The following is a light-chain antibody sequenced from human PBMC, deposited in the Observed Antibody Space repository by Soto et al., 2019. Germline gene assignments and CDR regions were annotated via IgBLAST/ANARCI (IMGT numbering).Light chain of an antibody. CDR2: GAS. Sequence: ETVMTQSLDTLSASPVESATLSYRARQDVSHSLARFHHKPSQSPRLVLYGASKRATSIPARFSGSGSGRHFALTISSPQSEDFGVYYCQHYNNWPPYSVGQGTKVDIK. J-gene: IGKJ2*03. V-gene: IGKV3-15*01. CDR3: QHYNNWPPYS. CDR1: QDVSHS.